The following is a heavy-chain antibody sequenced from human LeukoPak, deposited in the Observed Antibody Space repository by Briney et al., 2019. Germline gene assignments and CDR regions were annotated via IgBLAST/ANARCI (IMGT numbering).Heavy chain of an antibody. CDR3: ARVRDGLNDAFDI. CDR2: INPKTGGT. Sequence: GASVKVSCKASGYIFTGHYMNWVRQVPGQRLEWMGRINPKTGGTNYAQNFQGRVTMTRDTSISTTYMELSRLGPDATAVYYCARVRDGLNDAFDIWGQGTMVTVSS. CDR1: GYIFTGHY. J-gene: IGHJ3*02. D-gene: IGHD5-24*01. V-gene: IGHV1-2*06.